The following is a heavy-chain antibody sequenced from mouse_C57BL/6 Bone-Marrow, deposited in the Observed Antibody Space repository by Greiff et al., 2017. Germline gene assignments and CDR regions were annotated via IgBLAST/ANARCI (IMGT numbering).Heavy chain of an antibody. Sequence: VQLQQPGAELVKPGASVKLSCKASGYTFTSYWMHWVKQRPGQGLEWIGMIHPNRGSTNYNEKFKSKATLTVDKSSSTAYMQLSSLTSEDSAVYYCARGGLLYGSSPFWYFDVWGTGTTVTVSS. V-gene: IGHV1-64*01. CDR1: GYTFTSYW. J-gene: IGHJ1*03. CDR2: IHPNRGST. D-gene: IGHD1-1*01. CDR3: ARGGLLYGSSPFWYFDV.